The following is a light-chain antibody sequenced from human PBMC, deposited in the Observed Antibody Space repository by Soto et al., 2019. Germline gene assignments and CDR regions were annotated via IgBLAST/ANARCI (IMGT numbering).Light chain of an antibody. Sequence: EIVMTQSPATLSVSPGERSTLSCRASQSVSSNLAWYQQKPGQAPRLLIYGASTRATGIPARFSGSGSGTEFTITLSSLQSEDFAVYYCKQYNNLTPWTFGQGTKVEIK. CDR3: KQYNNLTPWT. CDR1: QSVSSN. J-gene: IGKJ1*01. V-gene: IGKV3-15*01. CDR2: GAS.